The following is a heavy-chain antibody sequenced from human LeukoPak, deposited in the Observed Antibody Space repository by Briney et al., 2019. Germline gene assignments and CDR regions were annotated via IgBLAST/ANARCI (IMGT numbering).Heavy chain of an antibody. CDR2: VYKTGTT. Sequence: SETLSLTCTVSGDSIRSYYWSWIRQPPGKGLEWVGHVYKTGTTNYNPSLKSRVTISIDTSKNKFSLKLNSVTAADTAVYSCARGRYPQYHFDYWGQGTLVTVSS. V-gene: IGHV4-59*01. CDR3: ARGRYPQYHFDY. D-gene: IGHD1-14*01. CDR1: GDSIRSYY. J-gene: IGHJ4*02.